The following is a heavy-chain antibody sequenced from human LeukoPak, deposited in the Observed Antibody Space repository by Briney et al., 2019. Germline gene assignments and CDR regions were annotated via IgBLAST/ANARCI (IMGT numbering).Heavy chain of an antibody. D-gene: IGHD6-13*01. CDR3: ARIAAAGTEDYGMDV. CDR1: GFTFSIYS. J-gene: IGHJ6*04. Sequence: GGSLRLSCAASGFTFSIYSMTWVRQAPGKGLEWVSSISSSSSYIYYAGSLKGRSTISRDNAENSLYLQMNSLRAEDTAVYCCARIAAAGTEDYGMDVWGTGTTVTVSS. CDR2: ISSSSSYI. V-gene: IGHV3-21*01.